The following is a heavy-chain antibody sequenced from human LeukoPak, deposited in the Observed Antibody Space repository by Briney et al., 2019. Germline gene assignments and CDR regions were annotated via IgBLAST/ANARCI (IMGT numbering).Heavy chain of an antibody. Sequence: ASVKVSFKASGYTFTSYAMNWVRQAPGQGLEWMGWINTNTGNPTYAQGFTGRFVFSLDTSVNTAYLQISSLKAEDTAVYYCAREAEYYYSSPKGCFDYWGQGTLVTVSS. J-gene: IGHJ4*02. CDR1: GYTFTSYA. V-gene: IGHV7-4-1*02. CDR3: AREAEYYYSSPKGCFDY. D-gene: IGHD3-22*01. CDR2: INTNTGNP.